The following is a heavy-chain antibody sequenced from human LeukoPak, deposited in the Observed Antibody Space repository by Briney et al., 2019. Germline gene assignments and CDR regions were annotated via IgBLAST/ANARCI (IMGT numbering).Heavy chain of an antibody. V-gene: IGHV4-31*03. Sequence: SETLSLTCTVSGGSISSGGYHWSWIRQHPGKGLEWIGYIYYGGSTYYNPSLKSRVTISVDTSKNQFSLKLSSVTAADTAVYYCARGRGDFDYWGQGTLVTVSS. J-gene: IGHJ4*02. CDR3: ARGRGDFDY. CDR1: GGSISSGGYH. D-gene: IGHD3-10*01. CDR2: IYYGGST.